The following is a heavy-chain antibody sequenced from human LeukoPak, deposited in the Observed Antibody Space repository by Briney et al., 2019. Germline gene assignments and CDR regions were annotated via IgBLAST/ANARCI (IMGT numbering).Heavy chain of an antibody. D-gene: IGHD3-22*01. CDR1: GFTVSSNY. V-gene: IGHV3-74*01. CDR2: INSDGSST. Sequence: GGSLRLSCAASGFTVSSNYMSWVRQAPGKGLVWVSYINSDGSSTNYADSVKGRFTISRDNAQNTLYLQMNSLRAEDTAVYYCAKQFPYYYDTSGYYQDYWGQGTLVTVSS. CDR3: AKQFPYYYDTSGYYQDY. J-gene: IGHJ4*02.